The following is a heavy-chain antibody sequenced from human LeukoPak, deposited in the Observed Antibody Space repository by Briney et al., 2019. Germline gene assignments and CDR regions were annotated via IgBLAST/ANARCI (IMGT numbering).Heavy chain of an antibody. CDR3: ARGRIAAAGDGFDY. Sequence: SEPLSLTCTVPGGSVNTYFWSWCRQPAGTVLVWIGRVAISGSTNYNPSLRRRVIMSVDTSKNQFSLKLTSVTAADAAVYYCARGRIAAAGDGFDYWGQGTLVTVSS. CDR2: VAISGST. CDR1: GGSVNTYF. D-gene: IGHD6-13*01. J-gene: IGHJ4*02. V-gene: IGHV4-4*07.